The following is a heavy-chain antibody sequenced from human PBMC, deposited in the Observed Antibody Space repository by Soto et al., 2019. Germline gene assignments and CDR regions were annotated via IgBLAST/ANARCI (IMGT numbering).Heavy chain of an antibody. V-gene: IGHV4-30-4*01. J-gene: IGHJ4*02. CDR3: AREGGESSDGLYYFDS. D-gene: IGHD3-16*01. Sequence: SETLSLTCTVSGGSTSSDNYWSWIRQPPGKGLEWIGHIYYSGNTDYNPSLKSRLAISIDTTKNQFSLKLSSVTAADTAVYFCAREGGESSDGLYYFDSWGQGSLVTVSS. CDR1: GGSTSSDNY. CDR2: IYYSGNT.